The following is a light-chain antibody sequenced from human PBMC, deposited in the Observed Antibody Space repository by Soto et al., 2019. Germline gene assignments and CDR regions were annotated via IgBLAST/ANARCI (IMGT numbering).Light chain of an antibody. Sequence: EIVLTQSPATLSLSPGERATLSCRASQSVSSSYLGWYQQKPGRAPRLLIHGASSSATGIPGRFSGSGAGREFTLLISRREPEDFSVYYCQQYGSTRSFTFGPGTKVDIK. CDR2: GAS. CDR1: QSVSSSY. J-gene: IGKJ3*01. V-gene: IGKV3-20*01. CDR3: QQYGSTRSFT.